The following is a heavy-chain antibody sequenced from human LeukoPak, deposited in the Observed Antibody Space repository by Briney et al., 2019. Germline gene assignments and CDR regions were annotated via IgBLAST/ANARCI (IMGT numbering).Heavy chain of an antibody. CDR1: GFISSSYN. Sequence: GDSLRLSCAASGFISSSYNMNWVRQAPGKGLEWVSSSMSGGFLPYADSGKGRFTVSRNNDENSVYLQLNSLRADDTAVYYCARDDHTSWFTAWGQGTLVTVSS. D-gene: IGHD2-2*02. V-gene: IGHV3-69-1*01. CDR3: ARDDHTSWFTA. CDR2: SMSGGFL. J-gene: IGHJ5*02.